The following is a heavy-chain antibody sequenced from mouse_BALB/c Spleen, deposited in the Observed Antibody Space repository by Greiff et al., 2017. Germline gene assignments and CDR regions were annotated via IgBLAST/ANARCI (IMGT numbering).Heavy chain of an antibody. J-gene: IGHJ4*01. D-gene: IGHD2-10*02. Sequence: EVKVVESGGGLVKPGGSLKLSCAASGFAFSSYDMSWVRQTPEKRLEWVAYISSGGGSTYYPDTVKGRFTISRDNAKNTLYLQMSSLKSEDTAMYYCARQEYGNYGGYAMDYWGQGTSVTVSS. CDR2: ISSGGGST. CDR1: GFAFSSYD. CDR3: ARQEYGNYGGYAMDY. V-gene: IGHV5-12-1*01.